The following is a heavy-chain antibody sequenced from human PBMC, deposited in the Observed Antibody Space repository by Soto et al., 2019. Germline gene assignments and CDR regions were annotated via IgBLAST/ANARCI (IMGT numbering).Heavy chain of an antibody. J-gene: IGHJ4*02. Sequence: LETLSLTCAIYGGSFSGYYWSWLRQPPGKGLEWIGEINHSGSTNYNPSLKSRVTISADTSKNQFSLKLSSVTAADTAVYYCVRGYGRNFDYWGQGTLVTVSS. CDR3: VRGYGRNFDY. V-gene: IGHV4-34*01. CDR2: INHSGST. CDR1: GGSFSGYY. D-gene: IGHD3-10*01.